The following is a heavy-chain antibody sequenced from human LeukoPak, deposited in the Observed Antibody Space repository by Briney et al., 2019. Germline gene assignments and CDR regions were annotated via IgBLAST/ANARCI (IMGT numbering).Heavy chain of an antibody. Sequence: GGSLRLSCAASGFTFSSYWMHWVRQAPGKGLVWVSRINGDGRRANYAESVKGRFTISRDNAKNTLYLQMNSLRAEDTAVYYCAREVEEVPAAMGVYYYYYMDVWGKETSVTVSS. CDR3: AREVEEVPAAMGVYYYYYMDV. CDR2: INGDGRRA. V-gene: IGHV3-74*01. J-gene: IGHJ6*03. D-gene: IGHD2-2*01. CDR1: GFTFSSYW.